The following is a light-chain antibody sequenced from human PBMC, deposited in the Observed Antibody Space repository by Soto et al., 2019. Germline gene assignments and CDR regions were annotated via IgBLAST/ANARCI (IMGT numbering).Light chain of an antibody. CDR2: GAS. V-gene: IGKV1-9*01. J-gene: IGKJ1*01. CDR1: QAGSTY. CDR3: QQLDSYPWT. Sequence: IQLTQSPSSLPAFVGARVTIPCRASQAGSTYLAWYQQKPGVAPKLLIYGASTLQSGVPSRFSGSGSGTDFTLTITALQPEDFATYYCQQLDSYPWTFGQGTKVESK.